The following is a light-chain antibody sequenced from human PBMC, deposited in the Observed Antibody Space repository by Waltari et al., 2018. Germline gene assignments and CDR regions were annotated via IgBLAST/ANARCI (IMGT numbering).Light chain of an antibody. CDR2: GAS. Sequence: DIQMTQFPSSVSASLGDRVTITCRASQDISRWLAWYQQKPGKAPKFLIYGASNLQSGVPSRFSGSGSGTDFTLTISRLQPEDFATYYCKQANSFPLTFGGGTKVEIK. J-gene: IGKJ4*01. CDR1: QDISRW. V-gene: IGKV1-12*01. CDR3: KQANSFPLT.